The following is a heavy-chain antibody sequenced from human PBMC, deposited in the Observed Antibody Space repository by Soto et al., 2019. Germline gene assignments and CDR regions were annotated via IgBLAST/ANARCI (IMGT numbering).Heavy chain of an antibody. D-gene: IGHD3-16*01. CDR2: INTYNGKT. CDR3: AMVDVYVTPSPQDV. J-gene: IGHJ6*02. CDR1: GYIFTSYG. Sequence: QVQLVQSGAEVRNPGASVKVSCKTSGYIFTSYGIAWARQAPGQGLEWMGWINTYNGKTNYAQNLQGRVTLSTDTSTSPAYMELRSLRSNDPAIYYCAMVDVYVTPSPQDVWGQGTTVTVSS. V-gene: IGHV1-18*01.